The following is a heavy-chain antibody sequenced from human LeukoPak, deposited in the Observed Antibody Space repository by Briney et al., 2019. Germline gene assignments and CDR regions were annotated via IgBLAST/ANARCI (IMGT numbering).Heavy chain of an antibody. CDR3: AADGQLCGGDCPDAFDI. J-gene: IGHJ3*02. CDR1: GFTFTSSA. Sequence: SVKVSCKASGFTFTSSAVQWVRQARGQRLEWIGWIVVGSGNTNYAQKFQERVAITRDMSTSTAYMELSSLRSEDTAVYYCAADGQLCGGDCPDAFDIWGQGTMVTVSS. CDR2: IVVGSGNT. V-gene: IGHV1-58*01. D-gene: IGHD2-21*01.